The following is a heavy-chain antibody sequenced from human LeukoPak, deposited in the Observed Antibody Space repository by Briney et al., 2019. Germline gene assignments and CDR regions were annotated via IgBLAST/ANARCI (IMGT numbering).Heavy chain of an antibody. Sequence: PSETLSLTCTVSGGSISSYYWSWIRQPPGKGLEWIGYIYYSGSTNYNPSLKSRVTISVDTSKNQFSLKLSSVTAADTAVYYCARSPRYFDWLLSEGGAFDIWGQGTMVTVSS. V-gene: IGHV4-59*08. D-gene: IGHD3-9*01. J-gene: IGHJ3*02. CDR3: ARSPRYFDWLLSEGGAFDI. CDR1: GGSISSYY. CDR2: IYYSGST.